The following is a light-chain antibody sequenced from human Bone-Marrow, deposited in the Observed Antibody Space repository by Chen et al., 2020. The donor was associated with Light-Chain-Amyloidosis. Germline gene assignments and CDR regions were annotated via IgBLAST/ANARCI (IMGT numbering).Light chain of an antibody. CDR2: AAS. CDR1: LSVTSSN. Sequence: IVLTQSPGTLSLSPGERATLSCRASLSVTSSNLAWYQQKPGQAPRLLIYAASIRATGIPDRFSGSGSGTDFTLIIRRLEPEDFALYYCHQYGLSPYSFGQGTKLEIK. V-gene: IGKV3-20*01. CDR3: HQYGLSPYS. J-gene: IGKJ2*03.